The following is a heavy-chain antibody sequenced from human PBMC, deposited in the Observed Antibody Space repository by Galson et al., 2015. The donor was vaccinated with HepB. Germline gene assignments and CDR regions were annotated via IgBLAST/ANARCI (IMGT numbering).Heavy chain of an antibody. J-gene: IGHJ5*02. CDR3: ARDAGDPVGWFDP. D-gene: IGHD2-21*01. CDR1: GGSISSYY. V-gene: IGHV4-59*01. CDR2: IYYSGST. Sequence: ETLSLTCTVSGGSISSYYWSWIRQPPGKGLEWIGYIYYSGSTNYNPSLKSRVTISVDTSKNQFSLKLSSVTAADTAVYYCARDAGDPVGWFDPWGQGTLVTVSS.